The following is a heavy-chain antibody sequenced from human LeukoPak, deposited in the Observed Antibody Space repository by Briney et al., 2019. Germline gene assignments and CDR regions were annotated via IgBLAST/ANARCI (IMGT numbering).Heavy chain of an antibody. J-gene: IGHJ6*02. D-gene: IGHD6-13*01. CDR1: GGSISGYY. V-gene: IGHV4-59*01. CDR3: ASGKYSSTWESYYYYGMDV. CDR2: IYYSGST. Sequence: SETLSLTCTVSGGSISGYYWSWIRQPPGKGLEWIGYIYYSGSTNYNPSLKSRVTISLDTSKNQFSLKLSSVTAADTAVYYCASGKYSSTWESYYYYGMDVWGQGTTVTVSS.